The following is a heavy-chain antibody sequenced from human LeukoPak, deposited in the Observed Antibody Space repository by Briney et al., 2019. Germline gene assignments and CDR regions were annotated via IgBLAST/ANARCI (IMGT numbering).Heavy chain of an antibody. CDR3: ATDSTDGGYVDYYYYGMDV. J-gene: IGHJ6*02. V-gene: IGHV1-24*01. CDR2: FDPEDGET. Sequence: GASVKVSCKVSEYTLTELSMHWVRQAPGKGLEWMGGFDPEDGETIYAQKFQGRVTMTEDTSTDTAYMELSSLRSEDTAVYYCATDSTDGGYVDYYYYGMDVWGQGTTVTVSS. D-gene: IGHD5-12*01. CDR1: EYTLTELS.